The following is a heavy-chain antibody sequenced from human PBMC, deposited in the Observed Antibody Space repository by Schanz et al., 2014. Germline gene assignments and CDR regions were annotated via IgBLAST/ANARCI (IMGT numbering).Heavy chain of an antibody. CDR2: INPNTGGT. J-gene: IGHJ5*02. D-gene: IGHD5-12*01. CDR3: AREKGHGYSGLS. V-gene: IGHV1-2*06. CDR1: GFTFNSYG. Sequence: QVQLVESGGGVVQPGRSLRLSCAASGFTFNSYGMHWVRQAPGQGLEWMGRINPNTGGTNFAQKFQGRVTMTRDTSITTAYMDLSGLTSDDTAVYYCAREKGHGYSGLSWGQGTLLAVSS.